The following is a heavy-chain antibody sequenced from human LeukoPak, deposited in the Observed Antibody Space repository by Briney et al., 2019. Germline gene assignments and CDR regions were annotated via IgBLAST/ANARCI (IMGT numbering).Heavy chain of an antibody. CDR2: ISSSSSNI. Sequence: GGSLRLSCAASGFTFSPYSMNWVRQAPGKGLEWVSFISSSSSNIYYAASVRGRFIISRDTAKNSLYLQMTSLRADDTAVYYCTRARSSTRDHFYYYYMDVWGKGTTVTVSS. J-gene: IGHJ6*03. CDR3: TRARSSTRDHFYYYYMDV. CDR1: GFTFSPYS. D-gene: IGHD3-10*01. V-gene: IGHV3-21*01.